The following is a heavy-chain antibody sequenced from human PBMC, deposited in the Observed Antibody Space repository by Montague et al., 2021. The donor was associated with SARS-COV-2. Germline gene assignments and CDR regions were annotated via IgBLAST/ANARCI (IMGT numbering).Heavy chain of an antibody. J-gene: IGHJ3*02. CDR1: SGSISSSGYY. Sequence: SETLSLTCTVSSGSISSSGYYWGWIRQPPGKGLDWIGNIYYSGSTYYNPSLKSPVTISVDTSKNQFSLKLSSVTAADTAVYYCAKFPTSSYYDIKAAPATPDDFDIWGQGTTVTVSS. CDR2: IYYSGST. D-gene: IGHD3-22*01. CDR3: AKFPTSSYYDIKAAPATPDDFDI. V-gene: IGHV4-39*01.